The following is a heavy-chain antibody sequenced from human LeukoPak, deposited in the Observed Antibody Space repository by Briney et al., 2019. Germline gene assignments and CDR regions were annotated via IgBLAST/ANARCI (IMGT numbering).Heavy chain of an antibody. V-gene: IGHV4-59*08. Sequence: SETLSLTCTVSGGSISSYYWSWIRQPPGKGLEWIGYIYYSGSTNYNPSLKSRVTISVDTSKNQFSLKLSSVTAADTAVYYCARSSIGSSWYNDYWGQGTQVTVSS. D-gene: IGHD6-13*01. CDR2: IYYSGST. CDR1: GGSISSYY. CDR3: ARSSIGSSWYNDY. J-gene: IGHJ4*02.